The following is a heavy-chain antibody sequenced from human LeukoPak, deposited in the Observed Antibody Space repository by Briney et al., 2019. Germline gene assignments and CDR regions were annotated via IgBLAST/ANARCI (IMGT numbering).Heavy chain of an antibody. Sequence: PGGSLRLSCAASGFTLSSYSMNWVRQAPGKGREWVSSISSRSRYIYYADSVKGRFTISRDNAKNSLYLQMNSLRAEDTAVYYCARDYSYDSSGYYSWWAFDIWGQGTMVTVSS. CDR2: ISSRSRYI. J-gene: IGHJ3*02. CDR1: GFTLSSYS. V-gene: IGHV3-21*01. D-gene: IGHD3-22*01. CDR3: ARDYSYDSSGYYSWWAFDI.